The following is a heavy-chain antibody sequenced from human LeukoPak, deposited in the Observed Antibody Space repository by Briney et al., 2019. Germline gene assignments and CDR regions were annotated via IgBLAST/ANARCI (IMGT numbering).Heavy chain of an antibody. CDR3: ARGLGLDY. CDR1: GGSFSGYY. V-gene: IGHV4-34*01. J-gene: IGHJ4*02. D-gene: IGHD6-6*01. Sequence: PSETLSLTCAVYGGSFSGYYWSWIRQPPGKGLEWIGEINHSGGTNYNPSLKSRVTISVDTSKNQFSLKLSSVTAADTAVYYCARGLGLDYWGQGTLVTVSS. CDR2: INHSGGT.